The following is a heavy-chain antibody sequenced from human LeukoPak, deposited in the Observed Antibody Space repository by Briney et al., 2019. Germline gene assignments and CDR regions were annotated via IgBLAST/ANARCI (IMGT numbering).Heavy chain of an antibody. D-gene: IGHD3-9*01. J-gene: IGHJ4*02. CDR3: ARGSYYDILTGFFDY. V-gene: IGHV4-39*07. Sequence: SETLSLTCTVSGGSISSSSYYWSWIRQPPGKGLEWIGEINHSGSTNYNPSLKSRVTISVDTSKNQFSLKLSSVTAADTAVYYCARGSYYDILTGFFDYWGQGTLVTVSS. CDR1: GGSISSSSYY. CDR2: INHSGST.